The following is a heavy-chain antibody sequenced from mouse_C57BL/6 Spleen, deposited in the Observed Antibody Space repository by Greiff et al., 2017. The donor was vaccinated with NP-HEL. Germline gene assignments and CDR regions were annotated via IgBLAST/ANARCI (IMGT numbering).Heavy chain of an antibody. J-gene: IGHJ2*01. V-gene: IGHV1-82*01. CDR2: IYPGDGDT. CDR3: ARSYDYDFDY. CDR1: GYAFSSSW. Sequence: QVQLQQPGPELVKPGASVKISCKASGYAFSSSWMNWVKQRPGKGLEWIGRIYPGDGDTNYNGKFKGKATLTADKSSSTAYMQLSSLTSEDSAVYFCARSYDYDFDYWGQGTTLTVSS. D-gene: IGHD2-4*01.